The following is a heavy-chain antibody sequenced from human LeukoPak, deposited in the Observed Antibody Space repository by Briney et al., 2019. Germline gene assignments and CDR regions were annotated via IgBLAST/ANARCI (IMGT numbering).Heavy chain of an antibody. CDR1: GFPFSSYA. D-gene: IGHD2-2*01. V-gene: IGHV3-64*02. CDR3: ARSSIVVVSILDY. CDR2: ISDSGGST. Sequence: GGSLRLPCSASGFPFSSYAMHWVRQAPGKGLEYVSAISDSGGSTYYADSVKGRFTISRDNSKNTLYLQMGSLRAEDMAVYYCARSSIVVVSILDYWGQGTLVTVSS. J-gene: IGHJ4*02.